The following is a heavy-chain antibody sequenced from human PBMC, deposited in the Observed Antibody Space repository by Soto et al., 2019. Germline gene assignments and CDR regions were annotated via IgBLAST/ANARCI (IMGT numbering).Heavy chain of an antibody. CDR3: ARVRSIAAPGYYYYGTDV. CDR1: GGSISGDD. V-gene: IGHV4-59*01. D-gene: IGHD6-6*01. Sequence: SETLSLTCTVSGGSISGDDWSWIRQPPGKGLEWIGYIYYSGSTNYNPSLKSRVTISVDTSKNQFSLKLSSVTAADTAVYYCARVRSIAAPGYYYYGTDVWCQGTTVPVSS. CDR2: IYYSGST. J-gene: IGHJ6*02.